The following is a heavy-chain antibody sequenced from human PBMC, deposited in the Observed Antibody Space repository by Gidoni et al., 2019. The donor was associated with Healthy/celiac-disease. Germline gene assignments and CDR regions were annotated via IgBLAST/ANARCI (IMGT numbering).Heavy chain of an antibody. V-gene: IGHV4-59*08. CDR2: IYYSGST. CDR3: ARLRRDGYNFLDY. J-gene: IGHJ4*02. D-gene: IGHD5-12*01. CDR1: GCSISSYY. Sequence: QVQLQESGPGLVKPSETLSLTCTVSGCSISSYYWSWIRQPPGKGLEWIGYIYYSGSTNYNPSLKSRVTISVDTSKNQFSLKLSSVTAADTAVYYCARLRRDGYNFLDYWGQGTLVTVSS.